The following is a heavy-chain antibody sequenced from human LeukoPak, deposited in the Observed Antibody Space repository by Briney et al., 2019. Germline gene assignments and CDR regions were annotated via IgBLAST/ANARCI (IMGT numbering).Heavy chain of an antibody. CDR1: GYTFAGYF. CDR3: ARGTGGHFDWLPYFDY. Sequence: ASVKVSCKASGYTFAGYFIHWVRQAPGQGLEWMGWINPNSGGTNYAQKFQGRVTMTRDTSISTAYMQLSRLRSDDTAVYYCARGTGGHFDWLPYFDYWGQGTLATVSS. V-gene: IGHV1-2*02. D-gene: IGHD3-9*01. J-gene: IGHJ4*02. CDR2: INPNSGGT.